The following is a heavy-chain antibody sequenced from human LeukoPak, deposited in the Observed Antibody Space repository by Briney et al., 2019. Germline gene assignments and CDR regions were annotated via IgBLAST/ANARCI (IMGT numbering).Heavy chain of an antibody. CDR1: GVTFKTYS. D-gene: IGHD5-12*01. Sequence: GGALRLSCVVSGVTFKTYSMNWGRQAPGEGLEWVSSISSGSTYVDYADSVKGRFTISRDNAKNSLYLQMNSLSAEDTAVFYCARDPGYSNSPYYLDYWGQGTLVAVSS. V-gene: IGHV3-21*01. J-gene: IGHJ4*02. CDR3: ARDPGYSNSPYYLDY. CDR2: ISSGSTYV.